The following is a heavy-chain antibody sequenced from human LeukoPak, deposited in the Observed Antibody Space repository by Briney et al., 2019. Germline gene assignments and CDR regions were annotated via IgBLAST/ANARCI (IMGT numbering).Heavy chain of an antibody. CDR1: GFTFSSYA. CDR3: ASEGIVGAAKPDY. CDR2: ISYDGSNK. Sequence: GGSLRLSCAASGFTFSSYAMHWVRQAPGKGLEWVAVISYDGSNKYYADSVKGRFTISRDNSKNTLYLQMNSLRAEDTAVYYCASEGIVGAAKPDYWGPGTLVTVSS. V-gene: IGHV3-30-3*01. J-gene: IGHJ4*02. D-gene: IGHD1-26*01.